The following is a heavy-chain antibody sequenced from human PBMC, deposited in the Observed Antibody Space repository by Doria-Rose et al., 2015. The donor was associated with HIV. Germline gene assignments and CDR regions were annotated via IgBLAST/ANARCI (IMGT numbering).Heavy chain of an antibody. J-gene: IGHJ4*02. CDR3: ARIKSSRWYHKYYFDF. D-gene: IGHD6-13*01. CDR2: TFSDDER. V-gene: IGHV2-26*01. Sequence: QVQLVQSGPVLVKPAETLTLTCTVSGVSLSSPGVGVRWIRQPPGKALEWLANTFSDDERSYKTSLKSRLTISRGTSKSQVVLTMTDMDPVDTATYYCARIKSSRWYHKYYFDFWGQGTLVIVSA. CDR1: GVSLSSPGVG.